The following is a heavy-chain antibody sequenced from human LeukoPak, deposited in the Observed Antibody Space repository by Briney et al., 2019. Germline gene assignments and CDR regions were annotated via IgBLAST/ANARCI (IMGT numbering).Heavy chain of an antibody. D-gene: IGHD2-15*01. Sequence: SETLSLTCAVYGGFFSGYYWSWIRQPPGKGLEWIGEINHSGSTNYNPSLKSRVTISVDTSKNQFSLKLSSVTAADTAVYYCANYCSGGSCPRAYWGQGTLVTVSS. CDR2: INHSGST. CDR1: GGFFSGYY. J-gene: IGHJ4*02. V-gene: IGHV4-34*01. CDR3: ANYCSGGSCPRAY.